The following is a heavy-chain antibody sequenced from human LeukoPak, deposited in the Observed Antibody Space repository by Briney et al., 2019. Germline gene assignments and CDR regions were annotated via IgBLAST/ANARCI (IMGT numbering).Heavy chain of an antibody. D-gene: IGHD2-15*01. Sequence: GGSLRLSCVASGFTFSSYWMSWVRQAPGKGLEWVANLKQDGSERVFVDSVKGRFTVSRDNAKNTLYLQMNSLRAEDTAVYYCAREERRGGSCYFDYWGQGTLVTVSS. CDR3: AREERRGGSCYFDY. CDR2: LKQDGSER. CDR1: GFTFSSYW. J-gene: IGHJ4*02. V-gene: IGHV3-7*01.